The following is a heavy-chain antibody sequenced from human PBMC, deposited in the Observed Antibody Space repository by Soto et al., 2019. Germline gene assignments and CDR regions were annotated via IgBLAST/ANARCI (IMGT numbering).Heavy chain of an antibody. V-gene: IGHV1-58*01. CDR1: GFTFTSSA. CDR3: AAGYSSGYYYIDY. D-gene: IGHD3-22*01. Sequence: SGKVSCKASGFTFTSSAVQWVRQARGQRLEWIGWIVVGSGNTNYAQKFQERVTITRDMSTSTAYMELSSLRSEDTAVYYCAAGYSSGYYYIDYWGQGTQVTVSS. CDR2: IVVGSGNT. J-gene: IGHJ4*02.